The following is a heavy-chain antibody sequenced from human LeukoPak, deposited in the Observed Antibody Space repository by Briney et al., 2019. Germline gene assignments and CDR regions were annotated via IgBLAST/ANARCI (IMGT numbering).Heavy chain of an antibody. CDR3: ARGARQWLVLDY. J-gene: IGHJ4*02. D-gene: IGHD6-19*01. CDR1: GGSISSGGYY. CDR2: IYYSGST. Sequence: PSETLSLTCTVSGGSISSGGYYWSWIRQHPGKGLEWIGYIYYSGSTYYNPSLKSRVTISVDTSKSQFSLKLSSVTAADTAVYYCARGARQWLVLDYWGQGTLVTVSS. V-gene: IGHV4-31*03.